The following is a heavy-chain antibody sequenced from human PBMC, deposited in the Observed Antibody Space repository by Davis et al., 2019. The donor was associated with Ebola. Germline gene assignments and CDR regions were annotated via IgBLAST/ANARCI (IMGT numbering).Heavy chain of an antibody. Sequence: AASVKVSCKASGYTFTSYGISWVRQAPGQGLEWMGWISAYNGNTNYAQKLQGRVTMTTDTSTNTAYMEVRGLRSDDTAVYYCARDPTAYDSSGYLAPFDYWGQGTLVTVSS. CDR3: ARDPTAYDSSGYLAPFDY. J-gene: IGHJ4*02. CDR1: GYTFTSYG. CDR2: ISAYNGNT. V-gene: IGHV1-18*04. D-gene: IGHD3-22*01.